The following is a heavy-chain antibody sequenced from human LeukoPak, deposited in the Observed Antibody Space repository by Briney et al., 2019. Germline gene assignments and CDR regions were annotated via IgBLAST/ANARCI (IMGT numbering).Heavy chain of an antibody. CDR3: ARDVIARNYYYYMDV. CDR2: IKEDGSEK. J-gene: IGHJ6*03. Sequence: GGSLRLSCAASGFIFSSYWMSWVRQAPGKGLEWVANIKEDGSEKDYVDSMKGRFTISRDNAKNSLYLQMNSLRAEDTAVYYCARDVIARNYYYYMDVWGKGTTVTVSS. D-gene: IGHD2-15*01. CDR1: GFIFSSYW. V-gene: IGHV3-7*01.